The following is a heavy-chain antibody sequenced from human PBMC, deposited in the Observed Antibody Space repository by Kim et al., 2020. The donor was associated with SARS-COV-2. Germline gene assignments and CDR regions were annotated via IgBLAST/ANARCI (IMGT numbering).Heavy chain of an antibody. D-gene: IGHD1-26*01. Sequence: PSLKSRVTISMDTSKNPFSQRLSSVTAADTAVYYCAGLGGNTQMGYNWFDPWGQGTLVTVSS. V-gene: IGHV4-34*01. J-gene: IGHJ5*02. CDR3: AGLGGNTQMGYNWFDP.